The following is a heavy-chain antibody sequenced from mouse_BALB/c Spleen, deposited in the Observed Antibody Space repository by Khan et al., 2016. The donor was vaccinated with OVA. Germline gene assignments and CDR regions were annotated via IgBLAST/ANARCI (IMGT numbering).Heavy chain of an antibody. D-gene: IGHD2-14*01. V-gene: IGHV1-26*01. CDR2: VNPNTDNI. J-gene: IGHJ3*01. CDR3: AIGYDCFAS. Sequence: EVQLQESGPDLVKPGASVKLSCKASGYSFTLYYMSWVKQSHGKSLEWIGRVNPNTDNINYNQEFKGKAILTVDKSSNTAYMELRSPTSEDSAVYFCAIGYDCFASWGQGTLVTVSA. CDR1: GYSFTLYY.